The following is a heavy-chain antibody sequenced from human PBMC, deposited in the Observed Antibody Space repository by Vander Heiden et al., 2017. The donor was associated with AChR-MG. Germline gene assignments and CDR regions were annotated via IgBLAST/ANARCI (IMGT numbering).Heavy chain of an antibody. CDR3: AKSNVPSITIFGVVTNIFDY. J-gene: IGHJ4*02. D-gene: IGHD3-3*01. CDR2: ISWNSGSI. V-gene: IGHV3-9*01. CDR1: GFTFDDYA. Sequence: EVQLVESGGGLVQPGRSLRLSCAASGFTFDDYAMHWVRQAPGKGLEWVSGISWNSGSIGYADSVKGRFTISRDNAKNSLYLQMNSLRAEDTALYYCAKSNVPSITIFGVVTNIFDYWGQGTLVTVSS.